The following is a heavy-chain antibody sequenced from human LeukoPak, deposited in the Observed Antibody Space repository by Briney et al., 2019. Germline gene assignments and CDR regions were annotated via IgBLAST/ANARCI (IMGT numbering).Heavy chain of an antibody. J-gene: IGHJ4*01. V-gene: IGHV1-18*01. Sequence: ASVKVSCKVSGYTFTSYGRSWVRQTPGQGLEWMGWISTYNGNTNYAQKLQGRVTMTTDTSTSTAYMELRSLRSDDTAVYYCASRSGTTPYYIDYWGQGTLVTVSS. CDR3: ASRSGTTPYYIDY. D-gene: IGHD3-3*01. CDR1: GYTFTSYG. CDR2: ISTYNGNT.